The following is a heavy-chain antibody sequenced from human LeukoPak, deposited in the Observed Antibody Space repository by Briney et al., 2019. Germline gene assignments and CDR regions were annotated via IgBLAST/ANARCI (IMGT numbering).Heavy chain of an antibody. D-gene: IGHD3-22*01. CDR3: ARGPLTYYYDSSAYFASDI. CDR2: MNPNSGKT. V-gene: IGHV1-8*01. CDR1: GDTFTSFD. J-gene: IGHJ3*02. Sequence: ASVKVSCKASGDTFTSFDINWVRQAPGQGLEWMGWMNPNSGKTGSAQRFQGRLTMTRNTSISTAYMELSNLRSEDTAVYFCARGPLTYYYDSSAYFASDIWGQGTMVTVSS.